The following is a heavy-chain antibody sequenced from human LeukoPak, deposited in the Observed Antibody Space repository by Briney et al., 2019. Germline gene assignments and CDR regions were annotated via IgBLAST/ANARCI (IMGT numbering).Heavy chain of an antibody. V-gene: IGHV3-11*04. CDR3: AKDQYYYDSSGLLDY. CDR1: GFTFSDYY. CDR2: ISSSGSTI. D-gene: IGHD3-22*01. J-gene: IGHJ4*02. Sequence: GGSLRLSCAASGFTFSDYYMSWIRQAPGKGLEWASYISSSGSTIYYADSVKGRFTISRDNAKNSLYLQMNSLRAEDTAVYYCAKDQYYYDSSGLLDYWGQGTLVTVSS.